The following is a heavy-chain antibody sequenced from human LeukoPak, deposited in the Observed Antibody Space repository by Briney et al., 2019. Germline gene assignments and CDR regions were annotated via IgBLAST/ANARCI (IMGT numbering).Heavy chain of an antibody. CDR1: GFTFTTFG. J-gene: IGHJ4*02. CDR2: ISPDGNLE. CDR3: AKINTNDDS. Sequence: GGSLRLSCAVSGFTFTTFGIHWVRQAPGKGLEWVAAISPDGNLEYYTDSVKGPLTISRDNSTTMIYLQRSSLRGEDSPLYYCAKINTNDDSWGPGTLVTASS. V-gene: IGHV3-30*18.